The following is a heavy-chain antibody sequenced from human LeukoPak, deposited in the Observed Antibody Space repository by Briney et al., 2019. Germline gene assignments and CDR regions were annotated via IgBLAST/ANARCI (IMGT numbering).Heavy chain of an antibody. Sequence: ASVKVSCKASGYTFTSYDINWVRQATGQGLEWMGWMNPNSGNTGYAQKFQGRVTMTRNTSISTAYMELSSLRSEDTAVYYCARGAYQLLFKIFEQNKDAFDIWGQGTMVTVSS. CDR2: MNPNSGNT. CDR3: ARGAYQLLFKIFEQNKDAFDI. J-gene: IGHJ3*02. V-gene: IGHV1-8*01. D-gene: IGHD2-2*01. CDR1: GYTFTSYD.